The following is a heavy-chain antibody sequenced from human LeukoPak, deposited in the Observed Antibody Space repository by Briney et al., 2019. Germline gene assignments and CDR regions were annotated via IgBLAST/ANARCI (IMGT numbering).Heavy chain of an antibody. Sequence: SETLSLTCTVSGGSISSYYWSWIRQPPGKGLEWIGYIYYSGSTNYNPSLKSRVTISVDTSKNQFSLKLSSVTAADTAVYYCASCSGGSCYPYYYYMDVWGKGTTVTVSS. CDR1: GGSISSYY. D-gene: IGHD2-15*01. V-gene: IGHV4-59*01. CDR2: IYYSGST. J-gene: IGHJ6*03. CDR3: ASCSGGSCYPYYYYMDV.